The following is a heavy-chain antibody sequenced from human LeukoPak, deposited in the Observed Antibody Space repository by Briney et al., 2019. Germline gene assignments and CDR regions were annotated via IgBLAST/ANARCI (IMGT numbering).Heavy chain of an antibody. D-gene: IGHD6-13*01. CDR3: ARDPPTKQLPSFDFDY. J-gene: IGHJ4*02. CDR2: INSDGSST. Sequence: QPGGSLRLSCAASGFTFSSYWMHWVRQAPGKGLVWVSRINSDGSSTSYADSVKGRFTISRDNAKNTLYLQMNSLRAEDTAVYYCARDPPTKQLPSFDFDYWGQGTLVTVSS. CDR1: GFTFSSYW. V-gene: IGHV3-74*01.